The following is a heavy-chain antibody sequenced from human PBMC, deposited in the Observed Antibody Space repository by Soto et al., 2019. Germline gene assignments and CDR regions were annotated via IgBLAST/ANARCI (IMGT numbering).Heavy chain of an antibody. CDR1: GYTFTSYY. V-gene: IGHV1-46*01. Sequence: ASVKVSGKASGYTFTSYYIHWVRQAPGQGLEWMGIINPSGGGTSYAQKFQGRVTMTRDTSTSTVYMELSSLRSEDTAVYYCARGPGTGMDVWGQGTTVTVSS. D-gene: IGHD1-1*01. J-gene: IGHJ6*02. CDR2: INPSGGGT. CDR3: ARGPGTGMDV.